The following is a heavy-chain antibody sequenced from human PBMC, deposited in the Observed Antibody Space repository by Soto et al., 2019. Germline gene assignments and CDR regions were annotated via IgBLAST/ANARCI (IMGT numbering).Heavy chain of an antibody. J-gene: IGHJ6*02. Sequence: PSETLSLTCTVSGGSISSGDYYWSWIRQPPGKGLEWIGYIYYSGSTCYNPSLKSRVTISVDTSKNQFSLELSSVTAADTAVYYCARDLAVTPMYYYYGMDVWGQGTTVTVSS. CDR3: ARDLAVTPMYYYYGMDV. CDR1: GGSISSGDYY. CDR2: IYYSGST. V-gene: IGHV4-30-4*01. D-gene: IGHD4-17*01.